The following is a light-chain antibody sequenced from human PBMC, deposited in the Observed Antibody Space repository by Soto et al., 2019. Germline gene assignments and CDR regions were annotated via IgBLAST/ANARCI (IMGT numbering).Light chain of an antibody. CDR2: GAS. J-gene: IGKJ1*01. CDR3: QQYNNWPWT. V-gene: IGKV3-15*01. Sequence: EIMVKMSAATLSVNKGERATLSCRASQSVSSDLAWYQQKPGQAPRLLIYGASTRATGIPARFSGSGSGTEFTLTISSLQSEDFAVYYCQQYNNWPWTFCQRGIVDIK. CDR1: QSVSSD.